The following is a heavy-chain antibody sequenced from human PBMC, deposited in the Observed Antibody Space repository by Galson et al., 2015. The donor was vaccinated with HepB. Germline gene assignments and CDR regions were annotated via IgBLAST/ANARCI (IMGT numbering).Heavy chain of an antibody. D-gene: IGHD1-1*01. CDR3: ARALLEGEASFDP. Sequence: SVKVSCKASGYTFSHNAIHWLRQAPGQRLEWTGWNAGNGLTKYSQKFQARGTFTRDTSASTAYMELNILTSEDTAVYYCARALLEGEASFDPWGRGTLVIVSS. CDR1: GYTFSHNA. J-gene: IGHJ5*02. V-gene: IGHV1-3*01. CDR2: NAGNGLT.